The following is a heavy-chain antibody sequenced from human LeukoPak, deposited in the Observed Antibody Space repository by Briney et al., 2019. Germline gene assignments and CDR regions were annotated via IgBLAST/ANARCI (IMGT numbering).Heavy chain of an antibody. V-gene: IGHV5-51*01. CDR1: GYSFTSYW. CDR2: IYPGDSAT. J-gene: IGHJ4*02. CDR3: AKRRAVAGQYYFDY. D-gene: IGHD6-19*01. Sequence: GESLKISCKGSGYSFTSYWIGWVRQMPGKGLEWMGLIYPGDSATRYSPSFQGHVTISVDKSISTAYLQWSSLKASDTAMYYCAKRRAVAGQYYFDYWGQGTLVTVSS.